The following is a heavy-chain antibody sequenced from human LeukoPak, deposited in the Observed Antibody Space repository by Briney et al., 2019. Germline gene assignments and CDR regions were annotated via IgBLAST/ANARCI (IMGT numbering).Heavy chain of an antibody. Sequence: PGESLKISCKGSGYSFTSYWIGWLRQMPGKGLEWMGIIYPGDSDTRYSPSFQGQVTISADKSISTAYLQWSSLKASDTAMYYCARHGYSSSWYTNWSYYYYMDVWGKGTTVTVSS. V-gene: IGHV5-51*01. J-gene: IGHJ6*03. CDR2: IYPGDSDT. D-gene: IGHD6-13*01. CDR1: GYSFTSYW. CDR3: ARHGYSSSWYTNWSYYYYMDV.